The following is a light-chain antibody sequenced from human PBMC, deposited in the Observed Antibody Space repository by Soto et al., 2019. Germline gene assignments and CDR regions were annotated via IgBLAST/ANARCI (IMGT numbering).Light chain of an antibody. CDR2: GSS. CDR3: QQYGSSPFT. CDR1: QSIRSNY. Sequence: EIVLTQSPGTLSLSPGERATLSCWASQSIRSNYLAWYQQKPGQAPRLLISGSSIRATGIPKRFSGSASGTNFTLTISSLEPEDFAVFYCQQYGSSPFTFGPGTKVDFK. V-gene: IGKV3-20*01. J-gene: IGKJ3*01.